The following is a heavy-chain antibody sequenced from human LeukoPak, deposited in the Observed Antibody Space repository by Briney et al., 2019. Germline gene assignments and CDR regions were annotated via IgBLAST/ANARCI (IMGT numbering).Heavy chain of an antibody. CDR2: ISDDGDST. D-gene: IGHD4-17*01. V-gene: IGHV3-23*01. CDR3: AKEATRGDDDY. CDR1: GFNFSAYA. J-gene: IGHJ4*02. Sequence: PGGSLRLSCAASGFNFSAYAMNWVRQAPGKGLEWVSAISDDGDSTNYADSVKGRFTISRDNSKNTLYLQMNSLRAEDTAVYYCAKEATRGDDDYWGQGTLVTVSS.